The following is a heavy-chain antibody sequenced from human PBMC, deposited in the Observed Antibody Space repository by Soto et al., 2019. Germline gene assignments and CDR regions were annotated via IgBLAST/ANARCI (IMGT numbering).Heavy chain of an antibody. CDR3: ARVAGERGIDY. V-gene: IGHV3-48*03. CDR1: GFTFSSYE. J-gene: IGHJ4*02. Sequence: GGSLRLSCAASGFTFSSYEMNWVRQAPGKGLEWVSYISSSGSTIYYADSVKGRFTISRDNAKNSLYLQMNSLRAEDTAVYYCARVAGERGIDYWGQGTLVTVSS. CDR2: ISSSGSTI. D-gene: IGHD6-19*01.